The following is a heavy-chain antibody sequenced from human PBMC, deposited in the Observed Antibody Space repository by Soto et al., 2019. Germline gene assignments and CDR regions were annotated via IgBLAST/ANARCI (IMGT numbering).Heavy chain of an antibody. CDR2: IIAIFGTP. CDR3: ARDRDDYGSGNYYNRIDF. D-gene: IGHD3-10*01. CDR1: GGIFSTYA. Sequence: QVQLVQPGAEVKKPGSSVKVSCKASGGIFSTYAISWLRQAPGQGLEWMGGIIAIFGTPNYAQRFQGRATITADESTSTAYMELSRLRSEDTAVYYCARDRDDYGSGNYYNRIDFWGQGTLVTVSS. J-gene: IGHJ4*02. V-gene: IGHV1-69*01.